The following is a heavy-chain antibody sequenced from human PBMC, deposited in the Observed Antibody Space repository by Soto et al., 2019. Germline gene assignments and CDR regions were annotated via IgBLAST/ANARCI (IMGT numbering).Heavy chain of an antibody. Sequence: QVQLVQSGAEVKKPGSSMKVSCKASGGTFSSYAISWVRQAPGQGLEWMGGIIPIFGTANYAQKFQGRVTITADESTSTAYMELSSLRSEDTAVYYCARAYYSSGYPLPSDYWGQGTLVTVSS. V-gene: IGHV1-69*01. J-gene: IGHJ4*02. CDR2: IIPIFGTA. CDR3: ARAYYSSGYPLPSDY. D-gene: IGHD3-22*01. CDR1: GGTFSSYA.